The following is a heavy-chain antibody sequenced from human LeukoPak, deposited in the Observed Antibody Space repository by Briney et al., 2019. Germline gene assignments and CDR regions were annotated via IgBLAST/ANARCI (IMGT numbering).Heavy chain of an antibody. J-gene: IGHJ4*02. CDR2: IYHSGST. D-gene: IGHD3-22*01. Sequence: SETLSLTCTVSGGSISSYYWSWIRQPPGKGLEWIGEIYHSGSTNYNPSLKSRVTISVDKSKNQFSLKLSSVTAADTAVYYCARARGYQPYDYWGQGTLVTVSS. CDR1: GGSISSYY. CDR3: ARARGYQPYDY. V-gene: IGHV4-59*12.